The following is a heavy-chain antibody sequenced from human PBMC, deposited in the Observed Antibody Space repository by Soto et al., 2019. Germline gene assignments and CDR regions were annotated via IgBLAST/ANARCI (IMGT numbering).Heavy chain of an antibody. CDR2: ISYDGSNK. J-gene: IGHJ4*02. D-gene: IGHD3-3*01. Sequence: GGSLRRSCAASGFTFSSYGMHWVRQAPGKGLEWVAVISYDGSNKYYADSVKGRFTISRDNSKNTLYLQMNSLRAEDTAVYYYAKDHVLRFLEWLPHSDYFDYWGQGTLVTVSS. CDR3: AKDHVLRFLEWLPHSDYFDY. V-gene: IGHV3-30*18. CDR1: GFTFSSYG.